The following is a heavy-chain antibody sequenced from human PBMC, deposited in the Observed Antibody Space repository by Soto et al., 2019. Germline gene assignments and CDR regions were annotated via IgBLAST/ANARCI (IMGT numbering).Heavy chain of an antibody. J-gene: IGHJ4*02. D-gene: IGHD4-17*01. CDR2: IHYSGTT. V-gene: IGHV4-31*03. CDR3: ARTTQGFDF. Sequence: QVQLQESGPGLVKPSQTLSLTCTVSGGSISNVDSYWNWIRQHPVKGLEWIGYIHYSGTTLYIPSLKSRITISVDTSNNQFSLNLSSVTAADTAMYYCARTTQGFDFWGQGTLVTVSS. CDR1: GGSISNVDSY.